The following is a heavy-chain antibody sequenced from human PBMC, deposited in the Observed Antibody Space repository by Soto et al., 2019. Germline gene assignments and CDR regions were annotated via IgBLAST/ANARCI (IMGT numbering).Heavy chain of an antibody. J-gene: IGHJ5*02. CDR1: GFSFSSYG. CDR2: ISYDGCNK. Sequence: SLRLSCAASGFSFSSYGMNWVRQAPGKGLEWVAVISYDGCNKYYADSVKGRFTISRDNSKNTLYLQMDSLRAEDTAVYYCAKEDNDFRFGPWGQGTLVTVSS. CDR3: AKEDNDFRFGP. V-gene: IGHV3-30*18. D-gene: IGHD3-3*01.